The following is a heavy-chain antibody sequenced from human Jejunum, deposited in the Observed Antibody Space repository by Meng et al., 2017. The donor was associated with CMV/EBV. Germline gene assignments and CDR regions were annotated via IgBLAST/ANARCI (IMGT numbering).Heavy chain of an antibody. CDR2: ISHDAMYS. CDR1: FSTEP. D-gene: IGHD1-26*01. Sequence: FSTEPTPWVRQAPGKGLEWVAVISHDAMYSYYSESVRGRFIISRDNSKDTLYLQMNGLRRDDAAVYFCAREIVGATRREAYYFATWGQGTAVTVSS. CDR3: AREIVGATRREAYYFAT. J-gene: IGHJ4*02. V-gene: IGHV3-30*14.